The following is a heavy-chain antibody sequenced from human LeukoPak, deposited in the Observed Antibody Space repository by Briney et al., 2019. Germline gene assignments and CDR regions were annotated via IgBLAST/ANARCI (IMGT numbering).Heavy chain of an antibody. CDR2: IYYSGST. V-gene: IGHV4-59*01. CDR3: ARVPPGYYYYMDV. J-gene: IGHJ6*03. CDR1: GGSIINYY. Sequence: SETLPLTCTVSGGSIINYYWSWIRQPPGKGLEWIGYIYYSGSTNYNPSLKSRVTMSVDTSKNQFSLKLSSVTAADTAVYYCARVPPGYYYYMDVWGKGTTVTVSS.